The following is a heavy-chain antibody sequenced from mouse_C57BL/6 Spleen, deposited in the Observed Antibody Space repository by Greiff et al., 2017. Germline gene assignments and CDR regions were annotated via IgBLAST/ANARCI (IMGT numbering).Heavy chain of an antibody. CDR1: GYTFTSYG. Sequence: VQLQQSGAELARPGASVKLSCKASGYTFTSYGISWVKQRTGQGLEWIGEIYPRSGNTYFNEKFKGKATLTADKSSSTAYMELRSLTSEDSAVYFCASNRGSSSWFAYWGQGTLVTVSA. CDR2: IYPRSGNT. V-gene: IGHV1-81*01. J-gene: IGHJ3*01. D-gene: IGHD1-1*01. CDR3: ASNRGSSSWFAY.